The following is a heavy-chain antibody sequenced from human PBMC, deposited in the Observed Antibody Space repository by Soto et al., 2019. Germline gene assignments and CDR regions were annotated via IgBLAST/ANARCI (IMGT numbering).Heavy chain of an antibody. Sequence: GSLRLSCAASGFTFSIYAMSWVRQGPGKGLEWVSAISGSGGSTYYADSVKGRFTISRDNSKNTLYLQMNSLRAEDTAVYYCAKGEGIAARLPGYFDYWGQGTLVTVSS. CDR1: GFTFSIYA. CDR2: ISGSGGST. V-gene: IGHV3-23*01. CDR3: AKGEGIAARLPGYFDY. D-gene: IGHD6-6*01. J-gene: IGHJ4*02.